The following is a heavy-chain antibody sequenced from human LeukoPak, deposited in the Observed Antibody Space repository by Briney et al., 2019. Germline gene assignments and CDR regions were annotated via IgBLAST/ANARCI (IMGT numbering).Heavy chain of an antibody. D-gene: IGHD6-19*01. CDR2: IYNSGSTRST. CDR3: ASSPLISSGWLGHDY. CDR1: SGSISSYY. Sequence: SETLSLTCSVSSGSISSYYWSWLRQPPGKGLEWIGYIYNSGSTRSTNYNPSLHSRVTISVDTSKNQFSLKLNSVTAADTAVYYCASSPLISSGWLGHDYGGQGILVTVSS. J-gene: IGHJ4*02. V-gene: IGHV4-59*01.